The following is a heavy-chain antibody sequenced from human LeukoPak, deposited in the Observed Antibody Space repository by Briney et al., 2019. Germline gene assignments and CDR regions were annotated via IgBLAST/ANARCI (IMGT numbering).Heavy chain of an antibody. D-gene: IGHD3-10*01. CDR2: ISYDGTTK. V-gene: IGHV3-30*04. Sequence: GRSLRLSCAASGFTFSFYPMHWVRLTHGKGLEWVAYISYDGTTKYYADSVRGRFTISRDNSKSTLFLHMDSLRADDTALYYCAGDHNYYSGSETYFVVWFDPWGQGTLVTVSS. J-gene: IGHJ5*02. CDR1: GFTFSFYP. CDR3: AGDHNYYSGSETYFVVWFDP.